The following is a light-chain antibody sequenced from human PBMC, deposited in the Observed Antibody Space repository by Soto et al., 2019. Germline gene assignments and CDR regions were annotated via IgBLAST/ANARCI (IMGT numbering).Light chain of an antibody. CDR3: CSYAGRYTYV. CDR2: DVS. Sequence: QSALTQPRSVSGSPGQSVTISCTGASSDVGGYNYVSWYQQHPGKAPKLMIYDVSKRPSGVPDRFSGSKSGNTASLTISGLKAEDEAAYYCCSYAGRYTYVFGTGTKLTVL. V-gene: IGLV2-11*01. CDR1: SSDVGGYNY. J-gene: IGLJ1*01.